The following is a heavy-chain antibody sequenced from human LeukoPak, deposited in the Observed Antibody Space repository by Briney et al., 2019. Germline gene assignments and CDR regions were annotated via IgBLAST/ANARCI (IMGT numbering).Heavy chain of an antibody. CDR2: INHSGST. CDR3: ARGRRFGP. Sequence: PSETLSLTCAVYGGSFSGYYWSWIRQPPGKGLEWIGEINHSGSTNYNPSLRSRVTISVDTSKNQFSLKLSSVTAADTAVYYCARGRRFGPWGQGTLVTVSS. V-gene: IGHV4-34*01. J-gene: IGHJ5*02. CDR1: GGSFSGYY.